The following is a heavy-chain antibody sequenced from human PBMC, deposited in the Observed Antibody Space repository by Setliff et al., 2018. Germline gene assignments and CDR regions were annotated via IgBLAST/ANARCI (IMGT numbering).Heavy chain of an antibody. D-gene: IGHD3-16*01. CDR3: ARSDHLVVDGFDV. CDR1: GYAFTDNY. J-gene: IGHJ3*01. V-gene: IGHV1-2*04. Sequence: ASVKVSCKTSGYAFTDNYIHWVRQAPGQGLEWMGWINPKTGGTNLAQKFQGWVSMTRGTSITTAYMELSRLTSDDMAVYFCARSDHLVVDGFDVWGQGTMVTV. CDR2: INPKTGGT.